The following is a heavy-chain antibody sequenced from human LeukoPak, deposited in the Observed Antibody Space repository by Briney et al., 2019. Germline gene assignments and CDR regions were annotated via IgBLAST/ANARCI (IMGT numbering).Heavy chain of an antibody. CDR1: GFTFDDFA. D-gene: IGHD2-2*03. CDR3: VKEFGYCSRTSCYHYFDY. Sequence: GGSRRLSCAASGFTFDDFAMHWVRQAQGKGLEWVSSISWNSGTIGYADSVKGRFTISRDNAKNSLYLQMSSLRAEDTALYYCVKEFGYCSRTSCYHYFDYWGQGTLVSVSS. V-gene: IGHV3-9*01. J-gene: IGHJ4*02. CDR2: ISWNSGTI.